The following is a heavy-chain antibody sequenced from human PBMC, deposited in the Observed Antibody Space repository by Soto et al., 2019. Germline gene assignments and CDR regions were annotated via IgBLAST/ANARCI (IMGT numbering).Heavy chain of an antibody. CDR2: ISGGGHNT. CDR1: GFAFSSYA. Sequence: GGSLRLSCAASGFAFSSYAMSWVRQAPGKGLEWVSAISGGGHNTFYADSVKGRFTISRDNSENTLYLQMSSLRAEDTAAYFCAKENSLYCSSTSCYLDYWGPGTLVTVSS. CDR3: AKENSLYCSSTSCYLDY. J-gene: IGHJ4*02. D-gene: IGHD2-2*01. V-gene: IGHV3-23*01.